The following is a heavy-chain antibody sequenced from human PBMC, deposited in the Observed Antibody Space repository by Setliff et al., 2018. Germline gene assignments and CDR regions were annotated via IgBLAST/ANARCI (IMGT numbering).Heavy chain of an antibody. D-gene: IGHD3-22*01. CDR1: GYAFITFG. Sequence: ASVKVSCKTSGYAFITFGMSWVRQAPGQGLEWMGWISPVYGIANYARKFQGRVTMTADTSTTTAYLELTSLRYDDTAVYYCVRGPGPSVVVAIPFDHWGQGALVTVSS. CDR2: ISPVYGIA. V-gene: IGHV1-18*01. CDR3: VRGPGPSVVVAIPFDH. J-gene: IGHJ4*02.